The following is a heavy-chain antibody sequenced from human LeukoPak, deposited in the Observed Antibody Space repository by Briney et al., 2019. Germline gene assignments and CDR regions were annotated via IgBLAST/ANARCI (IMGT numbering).Heavy chain of an antibody. D-gene: IGHD6-13*01. CDR3: AGLYEIAAAGTVFQH. CDR2: IYYSGST. Sequence: SETLSLACTVSGGSISSYYWSWIRQPPGKGLEWIGYIYYSGSTNYNPSLKSRVTISVDTSKNQFSLKLSSVTAADTAVYYCAGLYEIAAAGTVFQHWGQGTLVTVSS. J-gene: IGHJ1*01. V-gene: IGHV4-59*01. CDR1: GGSISSYY.